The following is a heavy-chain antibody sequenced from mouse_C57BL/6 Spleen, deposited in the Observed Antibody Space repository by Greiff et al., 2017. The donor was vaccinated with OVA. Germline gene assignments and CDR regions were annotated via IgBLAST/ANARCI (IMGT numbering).Heavy chain of an antibody. CDR3: AGRHGPYDYAWFAY. V-gene: IGHV1-22*01. CDR2: INPNNGGT. Sequence: EVQLQQSGPELVKPGASVKMSCKASGYTFTDYNMHWVKQSHGKNLEWIGYINPNNGGTSYNQKFKGKATLTVNKSSSTAYMELRSLTSEDSAVYYCAGRHGPYDYAWFAYWGQGTLVTVSA. CDR1: GYTFTDYN. D-gene: IGHD2-4*01. J-gene: IGHJ3*01.